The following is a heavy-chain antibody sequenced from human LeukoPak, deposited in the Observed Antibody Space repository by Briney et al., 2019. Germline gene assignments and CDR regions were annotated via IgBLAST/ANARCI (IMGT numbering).Heavy chain of an antibody. V-gene: IGHV1-18*01. CDR1: GYTFTSYG. J-gene: IGHJ6*02. CDR3: ARDGATVTRTAYYYYGMDV. CDR2: IGAYNGNT. Sequence: ASVKVSCKASGYTFTSYGISWVRQAPGQGLEWMGWIGAYNGNTNYAQKLQGRVTMTTDTSTSTAYMELRSLRSDDTAVYYCARDGATVTRTAYYYYGMDVWGQGTTVTVSS. D-gene: IGHD4-17*01.